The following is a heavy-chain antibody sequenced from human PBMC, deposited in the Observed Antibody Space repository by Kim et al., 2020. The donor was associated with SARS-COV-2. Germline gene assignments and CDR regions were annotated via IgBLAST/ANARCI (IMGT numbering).Heavy chain of an antibody. CDR2: ISGSGGST. D-gene: IGHD6-13*01. V-gene: IGHV3-23*01. CDR3: AKDPRYSGSSWYYFDY. Sequence: GGSLRLSCAASGFTFSSYAMSWVRQAPGKGLEWVSAISGSGGSTYYADSVKGRFTISRDNSKNTLYLQMNSLRAEDTAVYYCAKDPRYSGSSWYYFDYWGQGTLVTVSS. J-gene: IGHJ4*02. CDR1: GFTFSSYA.